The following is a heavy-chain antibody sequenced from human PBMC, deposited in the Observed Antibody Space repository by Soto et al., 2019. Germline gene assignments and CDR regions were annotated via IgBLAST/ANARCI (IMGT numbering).Heavy chain of an antibody. V-gene: IGHV4-34*01. J-gene: IGHJ4*02. CDR1: GGSFSGYY. D-gene: IGHD1-26*01. Sequence: QVQLQQWGAGLLKPLETLSLTCAVYGGSFSGYYWSWIRQPPGKGLEWIGEINHSGSTNYNPSLKSRVTRAVDTSMNQFSLKLSSVTAADTAVYYCARAKGGPTLDYWGQGTLVTVSS. CDR2: INHSGST. CDR3: ARAKGGPTLDY.